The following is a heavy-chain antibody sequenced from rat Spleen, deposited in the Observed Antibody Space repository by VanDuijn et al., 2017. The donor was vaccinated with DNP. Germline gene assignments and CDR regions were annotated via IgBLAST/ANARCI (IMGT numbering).Heavy chain of an antibody. Sequence: EVQLVESGGGSVQPGRSLKLSCAASGFTFSNYGMAWVRQAPTKGLEWVASITTGVGKIYYRDSVKGRFTISRDNAKNTQYLQMDSLRSEDTATYYWATHNNFDCWGQGVMVTVSS. D-gene: IGHD1-10*01. CDR2: ITTGVGKI. V-gene: IGHV5S13*01. J-gene: IGHJ2*01. CDR1: GFTFSNYG. CDR3: ATHNNFDC.